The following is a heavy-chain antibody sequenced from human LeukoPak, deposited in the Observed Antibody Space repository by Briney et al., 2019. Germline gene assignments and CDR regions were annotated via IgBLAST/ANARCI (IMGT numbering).Heavy chain of an antibody. V-gene: IGHV3-30*02. J-gene: IGHJ4*02. CDR2: IRYDGSNK. CDR1: GFTFSSYG. D-gene: IGHD2-2*02. Sequence: GGSLRLSCAASGFTFSSYGMHWVRQAPGKGLEWVAFIRYDGSNKYYADSVKGRFTMSRDNSKNTLYLQMNSLRAEDTAVYYCAGGYCSSTSCYTELFDYWGQGTLVTVSS. CDR3: AGGYCSSTSCYTELFDY.